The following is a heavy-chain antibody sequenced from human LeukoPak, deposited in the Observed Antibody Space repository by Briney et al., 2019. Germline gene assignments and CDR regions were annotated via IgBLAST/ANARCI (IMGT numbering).Heavy chain of an antibody. CDR1: GYTFNAYY. CDR2: INPNSGGS. CDR3: AKDDQFDY. J-gene: IGHJ4*02. V-gene: IGHV1-2*02. Sequence: ASVKVSCKTSGYTFNAYYMHWVRQAPGQGLEWMGWINPNSGGSNYAQKFQGRVTMTSDTSINTAYMELSRLISDDTAVYYCAKDDQFDYWGQGTLVTVSS.